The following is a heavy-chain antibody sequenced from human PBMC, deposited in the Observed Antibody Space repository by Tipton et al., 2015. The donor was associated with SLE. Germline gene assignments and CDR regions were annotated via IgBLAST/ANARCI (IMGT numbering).Heavy chain of an antibody. V-gene: IGHV3-33*08. D-gene: IGHD6-13*01. CDR2: IWKDGSNE. CDR1: GFTFDDYG. J-gene: IGHJ3*02. CDR3: AGELYSSSGSDTFDI. Sequence: SLRLSCAASGFTFDDYGMNWVRQAPGKGLEWVALIWKDGSNEHYEDSVKGRFTISRDNSKNTLYLQMNSLRAEDTAVYYCAGELYSSSGSDTFDIWGQGTMVTVSS.